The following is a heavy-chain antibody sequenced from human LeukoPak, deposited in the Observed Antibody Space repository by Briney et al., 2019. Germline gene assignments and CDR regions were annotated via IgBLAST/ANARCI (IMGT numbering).Heavy chain of an antibody. CDR3: ARENLRSSGSYLNYFDY. J-gene: IGHJ4*02. CDR1: GASVSSDNYY. CDR2: IYYSGST. Sequence: SETLSLTCTVSGASVSSDNYYWSWIRQPPGKGLEWIGYIYYSGSTNYNPSLKSRVTISLDTSKNQFSLKLLSVTAADTAVYYCARENLRSSGSYLNYFDYWGQGTLVTVSS. D-gene: IGHD1-26*01. V-gene: IGHV4-61*01.